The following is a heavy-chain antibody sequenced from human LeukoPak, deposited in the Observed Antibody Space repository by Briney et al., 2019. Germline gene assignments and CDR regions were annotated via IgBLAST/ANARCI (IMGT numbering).Heavy chain of an antibody. D-gene: IGHD6-13*01. CDR2: IYHSGST. Sequence: PSQTLSLTCAVSGGSISSGGYSWSWIRQPPGKGLEWIGYIYHSGSTYYNPSLKSRVTISVDRSKNQFSLKLSSVTAADTAVYYCAGTLIAAAGFWYFDLWGRGTLVTVSS. J-gene: IGHJ2*01. V-gene: IGHV4-30-2*01. CDR3: AGTLIAAAGFWYFDL. CDR1: GGSISSGGYS.